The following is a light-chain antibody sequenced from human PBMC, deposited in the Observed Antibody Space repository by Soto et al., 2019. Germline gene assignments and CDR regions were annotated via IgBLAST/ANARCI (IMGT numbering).Light chain of an antibody. J-gene: IGKJ2*01. CDR2: AAY. CDR1: QYINNY. CDR3: QQSYSTPPYT. V-gene: IGKV1-39*01. Sequence: DIQMTQSPSSLSTSVGDRVTITCRASQYINNYLNWYQQKPGKAPKLLIFAAYNLQSGVPSRFSGSGSGTDFTLTIISLQPEDFATYYCQQSYSTPPYTFGQGTKLDMK.